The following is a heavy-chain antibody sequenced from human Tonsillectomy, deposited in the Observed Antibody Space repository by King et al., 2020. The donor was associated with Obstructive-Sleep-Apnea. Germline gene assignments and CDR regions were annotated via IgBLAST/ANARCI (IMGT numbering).Heavy chain of an antibody. CDR1: CGSISSYY. CDR2: IYYSGST. Sequence: QLQESGPGLVKPSETLSLTCTVSCGSISSYYWSWIRQPPGKGLEWVGYIYYSGSTKYHPSLKSRVTISVDTSKNQFSLKLRSGTAADTAVYYCATSGSYAGAFDIWGQGTMGTVSS. J-gene: IGHJ3*02. V-gene: IGHV4-59*01. D-gene: IGHD3-10*01. CDR3: ATSGSYAGAFDI.